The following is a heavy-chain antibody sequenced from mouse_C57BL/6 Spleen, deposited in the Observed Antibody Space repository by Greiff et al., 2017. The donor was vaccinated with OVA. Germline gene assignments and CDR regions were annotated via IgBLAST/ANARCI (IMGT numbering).Heavy chain of an antibody. CDR2: IYPGSGNT. CDR1: GYTFTDYY. V-gene: IGHV1-76*01. CDR3: ARYSSYFDV. Sequence: QVQLQQSGAELVRPGASVKLSCKASGYTFTDYYINWVKQRPGQGLEWIARIYPGSGNTYYNEKFKGKATLTAEKSSSTAYMQLSSLTSEDSAVYFCARYSSYFDVWGTGTTVTVSS. J-gene: IGHJ1*03.